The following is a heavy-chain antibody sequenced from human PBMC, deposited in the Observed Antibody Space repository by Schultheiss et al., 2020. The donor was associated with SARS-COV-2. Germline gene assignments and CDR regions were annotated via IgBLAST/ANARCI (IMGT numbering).Heavy chain of an antibody. CDR1: GYTFTSYG. J-gene: IGHJ6*02. Sequence: GGSLRLSCKASGYTFTSYGISWVRQAPGQGLEWMGWINPNSGGTNYAQKFQGRVTMTRDTSISTAYMELSRLRSDDTAVYYCARDVVVVVAAYYYYYGMDVWGQGTTVTVSS. V-gene: IGHV1-2*02. D-gene: IGHD2-15*01. CDR3: ARDVVVVVAAYYYYYGMDV. CDR2: INPNSGGT.